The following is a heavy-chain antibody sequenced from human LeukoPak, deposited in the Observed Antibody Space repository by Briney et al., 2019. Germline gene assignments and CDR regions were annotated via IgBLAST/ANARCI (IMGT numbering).Heavy chain of an antibody. CDR3: ARDRFPISGSRYFDY. J-gene: IGHJ4*02. Sequence: SETLSLTCTVSGDSISSSGYYWGWIRQPPGKGLEWIGSIYYSGSTFYNPSRESRVTISVDTSKNQFSLKLNSVTAADTAVYYCARDRFPISGSRYFDYWGQGTLVTVSS. D-gene: IGHD1-26*01. V-gene: IGHV4-39*07. CDR1: GDSISSSGYY. CDR2: IYYSGST.